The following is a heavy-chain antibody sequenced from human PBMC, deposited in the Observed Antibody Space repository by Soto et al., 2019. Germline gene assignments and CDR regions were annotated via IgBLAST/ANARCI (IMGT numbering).Heavy chain of an antibody. J-gene: IGHJ6*03. Sequence: GGSLRLSCAASGFTFSSYWMSWVRQAPGKGLEWVANIKQDGSEKYYVNSVKGRFTISRDNAKNSLYVQMNSLRAEDTAVYYCARHKTSVPVYYYYYMDVWGKGTTVTVSS. D-gene: IGHD1-7*01. CDR1: GFTFSSYW. V-gene: IGHV3-7*01. CDR3: ARHKTSVPVYYYYYMDV. CDR2: IKQDGSEK.